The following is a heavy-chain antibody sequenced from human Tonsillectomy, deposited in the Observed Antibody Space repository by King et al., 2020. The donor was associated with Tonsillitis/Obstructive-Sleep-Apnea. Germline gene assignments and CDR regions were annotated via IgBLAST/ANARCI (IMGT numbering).Heavy chain of an antibody. J-gene: IGHJ6*02. V-gene: IGHV1-69*10. CDR1: GGTFSSYA. Sequence: VQLVQSGAEVKKPGSSVKVSCKASGGTFSSYAISWVRQAPGQGLEWMGGIIPILGIANYAQKFQGRVTITADKSTSTAYMELSSLRSEDTAVYYCARPHNITFTRVRGVIIPDYYYYGMDVWGQGTTVTVSS. D-gene: IGHD3-10*01. CDR3: ARPHNITFTRVRGVIIPDYYYYGMDV. CDR2: IIPILGIA.